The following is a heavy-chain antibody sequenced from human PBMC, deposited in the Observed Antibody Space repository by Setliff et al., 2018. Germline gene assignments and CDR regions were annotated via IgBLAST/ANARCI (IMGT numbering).Heavy chain of an antibody. CDR2: IWNDGSTK. D-gene: IGHD2-21*02. Sequence: GGSLSLSCVASRFTFSNYGMHWVRQAPGKGLEWVALIWNDGSTKFYGDSVKGRFTISRDNSKNTLYLQMDTLRAEDTAVYYCARNWATAQHYYYGMDVWGQGTTVTVSS. V-gene: IGHV3-33*01. CDR3: ARNWATAQHYYYGMDV. J-gene: IGHJ6*02. CDR1: RFTFSNYG.